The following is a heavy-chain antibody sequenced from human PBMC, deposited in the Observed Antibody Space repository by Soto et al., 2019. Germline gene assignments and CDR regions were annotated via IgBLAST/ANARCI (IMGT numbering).Heavy chain of an antibody. CDR3: ARDQLGYYDFWSGSHSPADYYMDV. V-gene: IGHV1-18*01. CDR2: ISAYNGNT. Sequence: GASVKVSCKASGYTITSYGISWVRQAPGQGLEWMGWISAYNGNTNYAQKLQGRVTMTTDTSTSTAYMELRSLRSDDTAVYYCARDQLGYYDFWSGSHSPADYYMDVWGKGTTVTVSS. CDR1: GYTITSYG. J-gene: IGHJ6*03. D-gene: IGHD3-3*01.